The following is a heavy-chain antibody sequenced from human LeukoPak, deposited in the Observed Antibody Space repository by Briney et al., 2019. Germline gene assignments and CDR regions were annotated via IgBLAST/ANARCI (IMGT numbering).Heavy chain of an antibody. D-gene: IGHD3-9*01. V-gene: IGHV3-23*01. J-gene: IGHJ4*02. CDR2: ISGSGGST. CDR3: AKDRPISPFDY. CDR1: GFTFSSYA. Sequence: GGSLRLSCAASGFTFSSYAMSWVRQAPGNRLEWVSAISGSGGSTYYVDSVKGRFTISRDNSKNTLYLQMNILRAEDTAVYYCAKDRPISPFDYWGQGTLVTVSS.